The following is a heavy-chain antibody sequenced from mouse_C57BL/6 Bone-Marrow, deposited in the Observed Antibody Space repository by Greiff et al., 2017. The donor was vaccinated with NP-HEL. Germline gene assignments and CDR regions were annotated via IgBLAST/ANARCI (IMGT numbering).Heavy chain of an antibody. Sequence: VKVVESGPGLVAPSQSLSITCTVSGFSLTSYGVHWVRQPPGKGLEWLVVIWSDGSTTYNSALKSRLSISKDNPKSQVFLKMNSLQTDDTAMYYCARHTIYYYGSSYGYAMDYWGQGTSVTVSS. CDR3: ARHTIYYYGSSYGYAMDY. CDR1: GFSLTSYG. J-gene: IGHJ4*01. D-gene: IGHD1-1*01. V-gene: IGHV2-6-1*01. CDR2: IWSDGST.